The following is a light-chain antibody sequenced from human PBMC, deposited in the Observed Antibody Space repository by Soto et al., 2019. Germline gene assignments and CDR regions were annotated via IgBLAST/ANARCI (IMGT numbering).Light chain of an antibody. CDR2: DAS. CDR3: QQRNPWPLT. J-gene: IGKJ4*01. Sequence: EVVLTQSPATLSLSPGERATLSCKASQSISSYLGWYQQGPGQPPRLLIYDASNRATGIPARFSGSGSGTDFTLTISSLEPEDFAVYYCQQRNPWPLTFSGGTKVDIK. CDR1: QSISSY. V-gene: IGKV3-11*01.